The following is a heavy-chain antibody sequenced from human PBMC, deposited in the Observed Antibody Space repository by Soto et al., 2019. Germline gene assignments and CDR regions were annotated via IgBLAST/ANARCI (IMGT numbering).Heavy chain of an antibody. D-gene: IGHD3-22*01. CDR1: GGSISSYY. J-gene: IGHJ5*02. CDR3: ARGYYDSSGYYP. Sequence: SETLSLTCPVSGGSISSYYWSWIRQPPGKGLEWIGYIYYSGSTNYNPSLKSRVTISIDTSRNHFSLKLTSVTAADTALYYCARGYYDSSGYYPWGQGTLVTVSS. V-gene: IGHV4-59*01. CDR2: IYYSGST.